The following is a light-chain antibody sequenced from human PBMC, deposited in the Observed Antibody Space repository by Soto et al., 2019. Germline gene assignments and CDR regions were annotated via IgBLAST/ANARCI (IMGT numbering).Light chain of an antibody. V-gene: IGKV3-20*01. Sequence: SVLTQSPAALSLSPGERATLSCRASQSVSSYLAWYQQTPGQAPRLLIYGASSRATGIPDRFSGSGSGTDFTLTISRLEPEDFAMYYCQQYGSSPRTFGQGTKVDIK. J-gene: IGKJ1*01. CDR2: GAS. CDR3: QQYGSSPRT. CDR1: QSVSSY.